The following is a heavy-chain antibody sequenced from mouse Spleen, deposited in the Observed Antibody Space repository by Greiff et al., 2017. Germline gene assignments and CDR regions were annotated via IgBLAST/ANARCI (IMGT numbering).Heavy chain of an antibody. J-gene: IGHJ2*01. Sequence: EVKLVESVAELVRPGASVKLSCTASGFNITNTYMHWVKQRPGQGLEWIGKIYPANGNTKYATKFQGKATITADTSSNTAYLELRSLTSEDTAIYYVARSYDYVFDYWGQGTTLTVSS. D-gene: IGHD2-4*01. CDR2: IYPANGNT. CDR1: GFNITNTY. V-gene: IGHV14-3*01. CDR3: ARSYDYVFDY.